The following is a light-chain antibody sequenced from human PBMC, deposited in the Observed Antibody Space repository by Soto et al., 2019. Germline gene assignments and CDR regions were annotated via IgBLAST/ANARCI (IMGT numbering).Light chain of an antibody. CDR3: HQTFLSPPT. Sequence: DIQMTQSPSSLSASVGDRVTITCRASQTVGDHLNWYQQKPGTAPKLLFSRASRLQSGVPSRFTGSGVATDFTLTISSLQPEDFATYYCHQTFLSPPTLGPGTKV. V-gene: IGKV1-39*01. CDR2: RAS. J-gene: IGKJ1*01. CDR1: QTVGDH.